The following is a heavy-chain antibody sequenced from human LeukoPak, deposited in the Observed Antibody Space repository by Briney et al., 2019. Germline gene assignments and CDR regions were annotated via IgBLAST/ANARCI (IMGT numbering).Heavy chain of an antibody. V-gene: IGHV2-5*01. Sequence: SGPKLVNPTQTLTLTCTFSGFSLSTSGVGVGWIRQPPGKALEGLALIYLNDDKRYSPSVESRLPITKDTSKNQVVLTMTNMDPVDTATYYCAQRPDFWSGYYPTNAFDIWGQGTMVTVSS. CDR1: GFSLSTSGVG. J-gene: IGHJ3*02. CDR3: AQRPDFWSGYYPTNAFDI. CDR2: IYLNDDK. D-gene: IGHD3-3*01.